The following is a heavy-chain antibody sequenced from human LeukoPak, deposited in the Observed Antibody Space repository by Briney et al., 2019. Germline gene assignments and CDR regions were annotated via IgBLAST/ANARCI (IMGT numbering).Heavy chain of an antibody. Sequence: SETLSLTCTVSGGSISSGGYYWSWIRQHPGKGLEWIGYIYYSGSTYYNPSLKIRVTISVDTSKNQFSLKLSSVTAADTAVYYCARESWVREVAIFDYWGQGTLVTVSS. V-gene: IGHV4-31*03. CDR2: IYYSGST. CDR1: GGSISSGGYY. D-gene: IGHD3-10*01. J-gene: IGHJ4*02. CDR3: ARESWVREVAIFDY.